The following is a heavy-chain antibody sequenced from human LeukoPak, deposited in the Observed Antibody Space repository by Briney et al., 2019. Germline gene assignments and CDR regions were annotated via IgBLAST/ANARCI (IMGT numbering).Heavy chain of an antibody. CDR3: AREIPSVAGAYYFDY. CDR2: ISAYNGNT. Sequence: ASVQVSCKASGYTFTSYGTSWVRQAPGQGLEWMGWISAYNGNTNYAQKLQGRVTMTTDTSTSTAYMELRSLRSDDTAVYYCAREIPSVAGAYYFDYWGQGTLVTVSS. D-gene: IGHD6-19*01. CDR1: GYTFTSYG. J-gene: IGHJ4*02. V-gene: IGHV1-18*01.